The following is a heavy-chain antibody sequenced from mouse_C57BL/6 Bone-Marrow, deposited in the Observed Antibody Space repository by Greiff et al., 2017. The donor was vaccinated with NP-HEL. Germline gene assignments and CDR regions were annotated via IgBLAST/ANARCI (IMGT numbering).Heavy chain of an antibody. CDR2: SRNKANDYTT. V-gene: IGHV7-1*01. CDR1: GFTFSDFY. Sequence: EVNVVESGGGLVQSGRSLRLSCATSGFTFSDFYMEWVRQAPGKGLEWIAASRNKANDYTTEYSASGKGRFIVSRDTSQSILYLQMNALRAEDTAIYYCARDALYYYGSSFWYFDVWGTGTTVTVSS. J-gene: IGHJ1*03. CDR3: ARDALYYYGSSFWYFDV. D-gene: IGHD1-1*01.